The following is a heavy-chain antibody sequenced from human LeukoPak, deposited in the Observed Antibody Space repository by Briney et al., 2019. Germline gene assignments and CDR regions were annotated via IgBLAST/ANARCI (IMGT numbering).Heavy chain of an antibody. Sequence: SETLSLTCTVSGGSISSGGYYWSWIRQHPGKGLEWIGHIYYSGSTYYNPSLKSRVTISVDTSKNQFSLKLSSVTAADTAVYYCARVRRYFDWSSPLYYFDYWGQGTLVTVSS. CDR1: GGSISSGGYY. D-gene: IGHD3-9*01. J-gene: IGHJ4*02. CDR3: ARVRRYFDWSSPLYYFDY. V-gene: IGHV4-31*03. CDR2: IYYSGST.